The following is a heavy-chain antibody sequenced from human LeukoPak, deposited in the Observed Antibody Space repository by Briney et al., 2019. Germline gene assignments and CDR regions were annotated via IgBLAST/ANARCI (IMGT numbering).Heavy chain of an antibody. J-gene: IGHJ4*02. D-gene: IGHD3-3*01. Sequence: PSETLSLTCTVSGDSIRSYYGSWIRQRPGKGLEWIGYIYFSGSTSYNPSLKSRVTISVDRSKNQFSLKLSSVAAADTAVYYCARSYDTNFDYWGQGTLVTVSS. CDR2: IYFSGST. V-gene: IGHV4-59*01. CDR1: GDSIRSYY. CDR3: ARSYDTNFDY.